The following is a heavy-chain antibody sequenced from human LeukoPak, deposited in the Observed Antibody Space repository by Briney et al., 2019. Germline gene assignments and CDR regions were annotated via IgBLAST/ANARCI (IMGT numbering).Heavy chain of an antibody. Sequence: ASETLSLTCTVSGGSIKNGDYFWSWIRQSPGKGLEWIGYIYYSGSANYNPSLKSRVSISVDTSANQFSLHLSSVTAADTAVYYRARALRAVSPNWFDPWGQGTLVTVSS. J-gene: IGHJ5*02. D-gene: IGHD6-19*01. CDR1: GGSIKNGDYF. V-gene: IGHV4-30-4*01. CDR2: IYYSGSA. CDR3: ARALRAVSPNWFDP.